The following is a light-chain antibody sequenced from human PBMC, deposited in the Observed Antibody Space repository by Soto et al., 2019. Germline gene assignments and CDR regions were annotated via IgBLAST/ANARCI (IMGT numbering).Light chain of an antibody. CDR1: SSYVGAYNY. Sequence: QSALTQPRSVSGSPGQSVAISCTGTSSYVGAYNYVSWYQQHPGKAPKLMIYDVDKRPLGVPDRFSGSKSGNTASLTISGLQAEDEADYYCCSYADTYVELGGGTKLTVL. CDR2: DVD. V-gene: IGLV2-11*01. J-gene: IGLJ2*01. CDR3: CSYADTYVE.